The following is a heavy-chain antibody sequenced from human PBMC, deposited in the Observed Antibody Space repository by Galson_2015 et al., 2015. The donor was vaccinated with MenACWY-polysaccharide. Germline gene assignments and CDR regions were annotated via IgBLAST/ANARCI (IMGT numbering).Heavy chain of an antibody. J-gene: IGHJ4*02. D-gene: IGHD2-2*01. V-gene: IGHV3-23*01. Sequence: SLRLSCAASGFTISSYAMSWVRQAPGKGLEWVSAVSADGGSTYYADSVKGRFTISRDNSKNTLYLQMNTLRAEDTALYYCAKRKYCDTSTCYGFDYWGQGTLVTVSS. CDR1: GFTISSYA. CDR2: VSADGGST. CDR3: AKRKYCDTSTCYGFDY.